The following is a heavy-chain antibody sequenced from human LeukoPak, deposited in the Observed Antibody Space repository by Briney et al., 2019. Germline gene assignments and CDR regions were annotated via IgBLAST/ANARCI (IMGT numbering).Heavy chain of an antibody. V-gene: IGHV4-59*01. Sequence: SETLSLTCTVSGGCISSYYWSWIRQPPGKGLEWIGYIYYSGSTNYNPSLKSRVTISVDTSKNQFSLKLSSVTAADTAVYYCARDSGAAGTDYWGQGTLVTVSS. CDR3: ARDSGAAGTDY. CDR2: IYYSGST. CDR1: GGCISSYY. J-gene: IGHJ4*02. D-gene: IGHD6-13*01.